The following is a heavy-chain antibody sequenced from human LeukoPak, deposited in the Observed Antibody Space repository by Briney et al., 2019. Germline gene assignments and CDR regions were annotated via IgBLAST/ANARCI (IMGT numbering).Heavy chain of an antibody. Sequence: QPGGSLRLSCVASGFTFRLFGMHWVRQAPGKGPEWVALTSNDGRNKNYADSVKGRFTISRDNSKNTLFLQMNSLRTEDTALFYCAREETWFSTTWYYFDYWGQGTLVTVSS. J-gene: IGHJ4*02. V-gene: IGHV3-30*19. CDR2: TSNDGRNK. CDR3: AREETWFSTTWYYFDY. CDR1: GFTFRLFG. D-gene: IGHD2-2*01.